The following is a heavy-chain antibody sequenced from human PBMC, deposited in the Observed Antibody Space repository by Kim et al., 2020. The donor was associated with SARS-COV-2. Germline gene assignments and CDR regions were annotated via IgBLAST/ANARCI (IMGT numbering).Heavy chain of an antibody. CDR3: ARVRDIVVVPAAIGY. D-gene: IGHD2-2*01. V-gene: IGHV4-34*01. Sequence: KPARKSRVTISVATSKNQFALKLSSVTAADTAVYYCARVRDIVVVPAAIGYWGQGTLVTVSS. J-gene: IGHJ4*02.